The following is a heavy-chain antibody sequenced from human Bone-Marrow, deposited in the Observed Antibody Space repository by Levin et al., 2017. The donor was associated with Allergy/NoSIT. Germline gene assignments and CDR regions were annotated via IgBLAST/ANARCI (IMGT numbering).Heavy chain of an antibody. V-gene: IGHV4-30-4*01. CDR1: GVSISSGDVY. CDR2: IYYSGRT. Sequence: SETLSLTCTVSGVSISSGDVYWTWIRQPPGKGLEWIGNIYYSGRTYYNSSLESRLTISLDTSKNQFSLKMRSVTAADTAVYFCVRGLLSYCSGGDCRDYWGPGTLVTVSS. J-gene: IGHJ4*01. D-gene: IGHD2-15*01. CDR3: VRGLLSYCSGGDCRDY.